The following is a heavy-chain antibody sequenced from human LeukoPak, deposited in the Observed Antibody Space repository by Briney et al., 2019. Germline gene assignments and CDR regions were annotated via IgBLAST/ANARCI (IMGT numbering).Heavy chain of an antibody. CDR1: GYTFTGYY. CDR2: INPNSGGT. Sequence: ASVKVSCKASGYTFTGYYMHWVRQAPGQGLEWMGWINPNSGGTNYAQKFQGSVTMTRDTSISTAYMKLSRLRSDDTAVYYCARGTTIFGVVIECWGQGTLVTVSS. CDR3: ARGTTIFGVVIEC. D-gene: IGHD3-3*01. V-gene: IGHV1-2*02. J-gene: IGHJ4*02.